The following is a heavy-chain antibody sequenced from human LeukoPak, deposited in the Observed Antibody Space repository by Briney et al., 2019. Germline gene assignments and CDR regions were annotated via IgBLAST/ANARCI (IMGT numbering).Heavy chain of an antibody. J-gene: IGHJ4*02. V-gene: IGHV3-11*01. Sequence: PGGSLRLSCAASGFTFSDYYMSWIRQAPGKGLEWVSYISSGGSTIYYADSVKGRFTISRDNAKNTLYLQMNSLRVEDTAIYYCAKGRGYCTGGSCYSDYWGQGTLVTVSS. CDR3: AKGRGYCTGGSCYSDY. CDR2: ISSGGSTI. CDR1: GFTFSDYY. D-gene: IGHD2-15*01.